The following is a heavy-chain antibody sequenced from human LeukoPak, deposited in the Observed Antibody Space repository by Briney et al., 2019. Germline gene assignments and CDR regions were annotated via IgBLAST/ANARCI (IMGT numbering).Heavy chain of an antibody. V-gene: IGHV4-4*07. D-gene: IGHD6-19*01. CDR1: GGSISSYY. CDR3: ARDRYSSGWAFFDY. J-gene: IGHJ4*02. CDR2: IYTSGST. Sequence: SETLSLTCTFSGGSISSYYWIWIRQPAGKGLEWIGRIYTSGSTNYNPSLKSRVTMSVDTSKNQFSLKLSSVTAADTAVYYCARDRYSSGWAFFDYWGQGTLVTVSS.